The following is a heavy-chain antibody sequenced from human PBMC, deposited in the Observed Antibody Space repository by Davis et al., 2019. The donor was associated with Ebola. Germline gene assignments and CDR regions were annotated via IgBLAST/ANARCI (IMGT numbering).Heavy chain of an antibody. Sequence: GESLKISCVASGFTFSTYWIHWVRQAPGKGLVWVSRINPDGSTTNYADSVKGRFTISRDNAKNTLYLQMNSLRAEDTAVYYCAKDFDAAWGIWGQGTMVTVSS. CDR2: INPDGSTT. CDR3: AKDFDAAWGI. D-gene: IGHD3-16*01. CDR1: GFTFSTYW. J-gene: IGHJ3*02. V-gene: IGHV3-74*01.